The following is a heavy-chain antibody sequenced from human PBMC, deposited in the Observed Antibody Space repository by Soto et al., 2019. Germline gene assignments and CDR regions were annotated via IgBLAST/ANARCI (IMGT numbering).Heavy chain of an antibody. Sequence: GGSLRLSCAASGFTFSSYGMHWVRQAPGKGLEWVAVIWYDGSNKYYADSVKGRFTISRDNSKNTLYLQMNSLRAEDTAVYYCARDPERSGSYYYGMDIWGQGTTVTVSS. J-gene: IGHJ6*02. V-gene: IGHV3-33*01. CDR1: GFTFSSYG. CDR3: ARDPERSGSYYYGMDI. CDR2: IWYDGSNK. D-gene: IGHD1-26*01.